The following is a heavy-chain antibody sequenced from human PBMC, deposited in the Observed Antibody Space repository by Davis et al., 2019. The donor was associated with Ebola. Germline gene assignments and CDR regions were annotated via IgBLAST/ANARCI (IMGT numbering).Heavy chain of an antibody. V-gene: IGHV1-46*01. D-gene: IGHD1-26*01. Sequence: ASVKVSCKASGYTFTSYYMHWVRQAPGQGLEWMGIINPSGGSTSYAQKFQGRVTMTTDTSTSTAYMELRSLRSDDTAVYYCARDPFHRGATADYWGQGTLVTVSS. CDR1: GYTFTSYY. J-gene: IGHJ4*02. CDR3: ARDPFHRGATADY. CDR2: INPSGGST.